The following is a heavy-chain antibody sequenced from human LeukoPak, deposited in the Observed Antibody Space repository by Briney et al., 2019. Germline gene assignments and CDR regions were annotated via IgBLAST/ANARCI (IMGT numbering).Heavy chain of an antibody. V-gene: IGHV3-30*03. CDR1: GFTFSSYG. CDR2: ISYDGSNK. CDR3: ATYSSSNGREFQY. Sequence: GGSLRLSCAASGFTFSSYGMNWVRQAPGKGLEWVAVISYDGSNKYYADSVKGRLTISRDNSKNTLYLQMNSLRAEDTAVYYCATYSSSNGREFQYWGQGTLVTVSS. J-gene: IGHJ1*01. D-gene: IGHD2-2*01.